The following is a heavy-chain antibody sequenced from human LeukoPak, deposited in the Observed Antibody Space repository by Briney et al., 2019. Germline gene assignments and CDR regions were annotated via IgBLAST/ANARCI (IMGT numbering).Heavy chain of an antibody. CDR3: ARAYPRSFDWSPTPDY. D-gene: IGHD3-9*01. CDR2: ISAYNGNT. J-gene: IGHJ4*02. V-gene: IGHV1-18*01. CDR1: GYTFTSYG. Sequence: ASVKVSCKASGYTFTSYGISWVRQAPGQGLEWMGWISAYNGNTNYAQKLQGRVTMTTDTSTSTAYMELRSLRSDDTAVYYCARAYPRSFDWSPTPDYWGQGTLVTVSS.